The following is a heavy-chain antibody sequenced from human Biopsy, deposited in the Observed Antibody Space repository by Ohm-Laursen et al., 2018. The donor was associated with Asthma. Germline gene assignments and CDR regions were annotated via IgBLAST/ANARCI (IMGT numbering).Heavy chain of an antibody. CDR1: GFTFRSYA. CDR2: GGSYYDGGLK. J-gene: IGHJ5*02. Sequence: SLRLSCTASGFTFRSYAMHWVRQAPGKGLEWVAVGGSYYDGGLKYYADSVNGRFTVSRDDSKNTLYLQMNSLRPDDTAVYYCARGQKSPGDRWFDPWGQGTLVTVSS. CDR3: ARGQKSPGDRWFDP. V-gene: IGHV3-30-3*01. D-gene: IGHD7-27*01.